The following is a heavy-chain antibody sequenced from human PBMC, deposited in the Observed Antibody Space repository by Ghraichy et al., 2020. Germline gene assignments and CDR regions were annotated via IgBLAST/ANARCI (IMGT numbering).Heavy chain of an antibody. CDR2: ISSSSSYI. CDR3: AREDGSSWARYYYYGMDV. J-gene: IGHJ6*02. V-gene: IGHV3-21*01. Sequence: LSLTCAASGFTFSSYSMNWVRQAPGKGLEWVSSISSSSSYIYYADSVKGRFTISRDNAKNSLYLQMNSLRAEDTAVYYCAREDGSSWARYYYYGMDVWGQGTTVTVSS. CDR1: GFTFSSYS. D-gene: IGHD6-13*01.